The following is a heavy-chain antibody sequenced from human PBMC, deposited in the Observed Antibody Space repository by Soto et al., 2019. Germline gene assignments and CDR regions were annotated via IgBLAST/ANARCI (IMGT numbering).Heavy chain of an antibody. V-gene: IGHV4-59*01. D-gene: IGHD2-15*01. Sequence: SETLSLTCTVAGSSISSYYWSWIRRPPGKGLEWIGYIYYSGSTNYNPSLKSRVTISVDTSKNQFSLKLSSVTAADTAVYYCARDNGFCSGGSCYFDYWGQGTLVTVSS. CDR3: ARDNGFCSGGSCYFDY. CDR2: IYYSGST. CDR1: GSSISSYY. J-gene: IGHJ4*02.